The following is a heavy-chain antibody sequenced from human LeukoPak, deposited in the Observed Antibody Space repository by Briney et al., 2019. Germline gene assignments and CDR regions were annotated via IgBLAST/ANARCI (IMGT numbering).Heavy chain of an antibody. J-gene: IGHJ4*02. CDR1: GYTFTGYY. CDR2: INPNSGGT. Sequence: GASVKVSCKASGYTFTGYYMHWVRQAPGQGLEWMGWINPNSGGTNYAQKFQGRVTMTRDTSISTAYMELSRLRSDDTAVYYCAMPFTGPPRAFDYWGQGTLVTVSS. CDR3: AMPFTGPPRAFDY. V-gene: IGHV1-2*02. D-gene: IGHD2-8*02.